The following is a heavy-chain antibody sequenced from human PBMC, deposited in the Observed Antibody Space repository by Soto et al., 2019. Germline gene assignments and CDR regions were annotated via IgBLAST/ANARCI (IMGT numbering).Heavy chain of an antibody. CDR1: GYTFHRYA. J-gene: IGHJ4*02. CDR3: ARLYYYDTSGYYYVEDV. Sequence: QVQVVQSGPEVKKPGASVKVSCKASGYTFHRYAFSWVRQAPGQGLDWMGWISAYNGNTNYAQKFQGRVTMTTDTSTSTAYMKLRSLRSDDTAVYYCARLYYYDTSGYYYVEDVWGQGTLVTVSS. V-gene: IGHV1-18*01. CDR2: ISAYNGNT. D-gene: IGHD3-22*01.